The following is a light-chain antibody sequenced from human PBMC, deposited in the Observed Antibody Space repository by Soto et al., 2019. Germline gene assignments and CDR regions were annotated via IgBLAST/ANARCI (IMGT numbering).Light chain of an antibody. V-gene: IGKV3-15*01. CDR1: ENVLSY. CDR3: QQYYSTPWT. CDR2: GAA. J-gene: IGKJ1*01. Sequence: ETVMTQSPATPSVSPGETATLSCRASENVLSYLAWYQQKPGQPPRLLISGAATRATDIPARFSGSGSGTQFTLTISSLQAEDVAVYYCQQYYSTPWTFGQGTKV.